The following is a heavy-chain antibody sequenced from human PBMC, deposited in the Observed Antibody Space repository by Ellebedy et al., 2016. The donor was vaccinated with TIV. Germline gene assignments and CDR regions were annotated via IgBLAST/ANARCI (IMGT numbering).Heavy chain of an antibody. CDR1: GFIFSSYY. CDR3: AKDKVFGDGTWEIDV. Sequence: GESLKISCVASGFIFSSYYMTWVRQAPGKGLEWISYISGSGGMMDQADSVKGRFTITRDNARSTLYLQMNSLRAEDSAVYYCAKDKVFGDGTWEIDVWGQGTTVTVSS. CDR2: ISGSGGMM. V-gene: IGHV3-48*03. J-gene: IGHJ6*02. D-gene: IGHD4-17*01.